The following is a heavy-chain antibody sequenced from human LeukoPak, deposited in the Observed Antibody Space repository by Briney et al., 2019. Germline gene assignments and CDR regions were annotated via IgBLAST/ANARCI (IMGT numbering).Heavy chain of an antibody. J-gene: IGHJ4*02. Sequence: GGALRHSRAASGFSLVDSGMSGVRQDPGKGPEWVGGINWSGESTAYADSVKGRFTISRDNAKNSLFLQMNSLRADDTALYYCVRRVYSGSSYYFDYWGQGTLVTVSS. CDR3: VRRVYSGSSYYFDY. CDR1: GFSLVDSG. CDR2: INWSGEST. V-gene: IGHV3-20*04. D-gene: IGHD1-26*01.